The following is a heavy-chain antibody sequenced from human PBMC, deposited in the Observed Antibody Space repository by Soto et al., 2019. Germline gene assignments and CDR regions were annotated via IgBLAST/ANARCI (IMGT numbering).Heavy chain of an antibody. D-gene: IGHD3-16*01. CDR2: IKSKTDGGTT. CDR3: TTGLYVPDYYMDV. Sequence: GGSLRLSCAASGFTFSNAWMSWVRQAPGKGLEWVGRIKSKTDGGTTDYAAPVKGRFTISRDDSKNTLYLQMNSLKTEDTAVYYCTTGLYVPDYYMDVWGKGTTVTVSS. J-gene: IGHJ6*03. V-gene: IGHV3-15*01. CDR1: GFTFSNAW.